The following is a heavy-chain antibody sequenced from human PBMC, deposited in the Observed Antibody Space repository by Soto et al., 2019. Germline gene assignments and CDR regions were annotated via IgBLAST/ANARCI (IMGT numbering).Heavy chain of an antibody. V-gene: IGHV4-59*12. D-gene: IGHD3-22*01. CDR1: GVSFSSYY. CDR3: ASCSPYYYDSSGYPFYGPMALCYYGTDV. CDR2: IHYSGST. Sequence: SETLSLTCTVSGVSFSSYYWSWIRQPPGKGLEWIGYIHYSGSTNYNPSLKSRVTISVDKSKNQFSLKLSSVTAADTAVYYCASCSPYYYDSSGYPFYGPMALCYYGTDVWGQGTTVTVSS. J-gene: IGHJ6*02.